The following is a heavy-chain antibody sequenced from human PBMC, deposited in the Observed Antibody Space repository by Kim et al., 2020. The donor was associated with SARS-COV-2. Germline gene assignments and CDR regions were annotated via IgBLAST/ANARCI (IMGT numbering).Heavy chain of an antibody. CDR2: INAGNGNT. Sequence: ASVKVSCKASGYTFTSYAMHWVRQAPGQRLEWMGWINAGNGNTKYSQKFQGRVTITRDTSASTAYMELSSLRSEDTAVYYCARELYDIFIYYYYGMDVWGQGTTVTVSS. D-gene: IGHD3-9*01. V-gene: IGHV1-3*01. CDR1: GYTFTSYA. CDR3: ARELYDIFIYYYYGMDV. J-gene: IGHJ6*02.